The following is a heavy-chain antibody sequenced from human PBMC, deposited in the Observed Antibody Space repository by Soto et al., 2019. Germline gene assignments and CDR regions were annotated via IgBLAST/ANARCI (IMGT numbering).Heavy chain of an antibody. CDR2: ISSESGTI. V-gene: IGHV3-48*02. CDR1: GFSFSHYS. CDR3: ARLYCSSDDCFSQIDY. Sequence: PGGSLRLSCAASGFSFSHYSMIWVRQAPGKGLEWLSYISSESGTIYYAESVKGRFTVSRDNAKNSLSLQMNILRDEDAATYYCARLYCSSDDCFSQIDYWGQGALVTV. J-gene: IGHJ4*02. D-gene: IGHD2-2*01.